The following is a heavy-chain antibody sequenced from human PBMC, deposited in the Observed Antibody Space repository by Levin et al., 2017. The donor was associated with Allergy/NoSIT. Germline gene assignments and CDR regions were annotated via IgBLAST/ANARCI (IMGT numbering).Heavy chain of an antibody. CDR3: ARDTPDLSPGPYFDY. V-gene: IGHV3-23*01. CDR1: GLTFINYA. CDR2: ISSSGRST. J-gene: IGHJ4*02. Sequence: PGGSLRLSCAASGLTFINYAMSWVRQAPGTGLEWVSGISSSGRSTWYADSVKGRFTISRDNSKNTLYLQMNSLRAEDTALYYCARDTPDLSPGPYFDYWGQGTLVTVSS.